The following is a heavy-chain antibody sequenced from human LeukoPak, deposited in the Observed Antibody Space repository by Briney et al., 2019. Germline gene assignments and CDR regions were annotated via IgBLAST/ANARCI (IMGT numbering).Heavy chain of an antibody. Sequence: GASVKVSCKVSGYTLTELSVHWVPQAPGKGLEWMGDFDPEDGETIYAQKFKGRVTMTEDTSTDTAYMEVSSLRSEDTAVYYCATDIVVVPAAIHPEFDYWGQGTLVTVSS. J-gene: IGHJ4*02. D-gene: IGHD2-2*02. CDR3: ATDIVVVPAAIHPEFDY. CDR1: GYTLTELS. CDR2: FDPEDGET. V-gene: IGHV1-24*01.